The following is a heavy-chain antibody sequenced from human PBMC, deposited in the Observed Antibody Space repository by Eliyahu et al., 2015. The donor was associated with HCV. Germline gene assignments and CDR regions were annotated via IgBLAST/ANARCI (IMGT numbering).Heavy chain of an antibody. V-gene: IGHV4-39*01. CDR2: SHYSGTT. Sequence: QMLLQELGPGLVKTSETLSLTCTVSGGPFSTSIXYWAWIRQPPGKGLEWIGTSHYSGTTFYSPSLRSRLTISVDTSKNHFSLKLDSVTAADAAVYYCARQTTGPGQWSWDNWGQGALVTVSS. D-gene: IGHD2-8*01. CDR1: GGPFSTSIXY. CDR3: ARQTTGPGQWSWDN. J-gene: IGHJ4*02.